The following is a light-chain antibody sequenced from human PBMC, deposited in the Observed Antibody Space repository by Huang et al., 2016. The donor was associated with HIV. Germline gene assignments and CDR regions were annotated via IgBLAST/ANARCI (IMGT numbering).Light chain of an antibody. J-gene: IGKJ2*01. Sequence: EIVLTQSPGTLSLPPGERATLSCRASQSLSSRYFAWYQQRPGQAPRLLIYDASTRATGIPERFSGSWSGTDFTLTISRLEPEDFVVYYCQQYGSSPPYTFGQGTKLEIK. CDR1: QSLSSRY. V-gene: IGKV3-20*01. CDR3: QQYGSSPPYT. CDR2: DAS.